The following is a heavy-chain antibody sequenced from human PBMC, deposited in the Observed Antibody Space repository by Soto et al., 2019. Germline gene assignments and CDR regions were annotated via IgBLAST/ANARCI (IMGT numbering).Heavy chain of an antibody. CDR3: ARQYGWFDP. V-gene: IGHV4-39*01. CDR2: IYYSGST. CDR1: GGSISSSSYY. D-gene: IGHD4-17*01. J-gene: IGHJ5*02. Sequence: SESLSLTCTVSGGSISSSSYYWGWIRQPPGKGLEWIGSIYYSGSTYYNPSLKSRVTISVDTSKNQFSLKLSSVTAADTAVYYCARQYGWFDPWGQGTLVTVSS.